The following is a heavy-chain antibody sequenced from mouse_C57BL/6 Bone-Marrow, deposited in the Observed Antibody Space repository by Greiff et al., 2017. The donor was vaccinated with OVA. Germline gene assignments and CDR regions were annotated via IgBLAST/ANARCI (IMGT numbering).Heavy chain of an antibody. V-gene: IGHV1-74*01. CDR2: IHPSDSDT. D-gene: IGHD3-2*02. CDR3: ATTLDSSGLFAY. CDR1: GYTFTSYW. Sequence: QVQLKQPGAELVKPGASVKVSCKASGYTFTSYWMHWVKQRPGQGLEWIGRIHPSDSDTNYNQKFKGKATLTVDKSSSTAYMQLSSLTSEDSAVYYCATTLDSSGLFAYWGQGTLVTVSA. J-gene: IGHJ3*01.